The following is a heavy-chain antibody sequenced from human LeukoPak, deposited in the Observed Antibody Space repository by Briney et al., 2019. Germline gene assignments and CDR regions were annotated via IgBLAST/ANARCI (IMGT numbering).Heavy chain of an antibody. D-gene: IGHD6-6*01. CDR1: GFMYNNYW. J-gene: IGHJ4*02. V-gene: IGHV3-7*01. CDR3: ARIGYSSSSFDY. Sequence: PGGSLRLSCAVSGFMYNNYWMSWVRQAPGKGLERVANIKQDGSVKYYVDSVKGRFTISRDNAKNSLYLQMNSLRAEDTAVYYCARIGYSSSSFDYWGRGTLVTVSS. CDR2: IKQDGSVK.